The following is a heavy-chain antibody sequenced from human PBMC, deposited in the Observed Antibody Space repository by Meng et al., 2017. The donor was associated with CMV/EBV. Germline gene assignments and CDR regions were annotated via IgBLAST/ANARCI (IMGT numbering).Heavy chain of an antibody. CDR2: IKFDGGEK. CDR3: VRDGGYRYDSALRNHYFDY. V-gene: IGHV3-7*01. CDR1: GFTFSSYW. Sequence: GESLKISCAASGFTFSSYWMSWVRQSPGKGLDWVARIKFDGGEKQYADSVKGRFTISRDNAKNSLYLQMNSLRAEDTAVYYCVRDGGYRYDSALRNHYFDYWGQGTLVTVSS. D-gene: IGHD5-18*01. J-gene: IGHJ4*02.